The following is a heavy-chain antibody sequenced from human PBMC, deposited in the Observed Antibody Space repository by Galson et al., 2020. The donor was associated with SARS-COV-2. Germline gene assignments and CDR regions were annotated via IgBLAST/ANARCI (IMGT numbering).Heavy chain of an antibody. V-gene: IGHV3-21*01. Sequence: GGYLRLSCAASGFTYSSYSMNWVRQAPGKGLEWVSSISSSSSYIYYADSVKARFTISRDNAKNSLYLQMNSLRAEDTAVYYCARDITTVTTFAYYYYYMDVWGKGTTVTISS. J-gene: IGHJ6*03. CDR3: ARDITTVTTFAYYYYYMDV. CDR2: ISSSSSYI. D-gene: IGHD4-17*01. CDR1: GFTYSSYS.